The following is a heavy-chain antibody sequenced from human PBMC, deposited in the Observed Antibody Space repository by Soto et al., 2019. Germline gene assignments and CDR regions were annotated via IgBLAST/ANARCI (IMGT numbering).Heavy chain of an antibody. CDR1: GFTFSSYA. CDR2: ISGGGGGT. CDR3: AKTTGSTGDGFDI. D-gene: IGHD2-8*02. V-gene: IGHV3-23*01. J-gene: IGHJ3*02. Sequence: GGSLRLSCAASGFTFSSYAMSWVRQAPGKGLEWVSGISGGGGGTYYADSVKGRIIISRDNSKNTLYVQMNGLRVEDTAVYYCAKTTGSTGDGFDIWGQGTMVTVSS.